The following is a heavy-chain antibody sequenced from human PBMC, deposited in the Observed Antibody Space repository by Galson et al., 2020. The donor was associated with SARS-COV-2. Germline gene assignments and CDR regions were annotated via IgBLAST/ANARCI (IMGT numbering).Heavy chain of an antibody. V-gene: IGHV4-31*01. CDR3: ARNKQLLFDF. CDR2: INYSGNT. CDR1: GGSINSDSYY. D-gene: IGHD5-18*01. J-gene: IGHJ4*02. Sequence: SETLSLTCTVSGGSINSDSYYWSWIRQHPGKGLEWIGYINYSGNTYYNPSLKSQITLSVDTSKNQFSLKLSSVTAADTAIYFCARNKQLLFDFWGQGTLVSVTA.